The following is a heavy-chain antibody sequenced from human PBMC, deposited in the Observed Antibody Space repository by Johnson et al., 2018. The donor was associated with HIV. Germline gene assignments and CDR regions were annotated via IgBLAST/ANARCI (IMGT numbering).Heavy chain of an antibody. CDR3: AREASLYAFDI. CDR2: TRYDGSNK. D-gene: IGHD5/OR15-5a*01. CDR1: RITFDDYD. J-gene: IGHJ3*02. V-gene: IGHV3-30*02. Sequence: QVQLVESGGGVVRPGGSLRLSCTASRITFDDYDMSWVRQAPGKGLEWVAFTRYDGSNKYYADSVKGRFTISRDNSKNTLYLQMKSLRVEDTAVYYCAREASLYAFDIWGQGTMVTVSS.